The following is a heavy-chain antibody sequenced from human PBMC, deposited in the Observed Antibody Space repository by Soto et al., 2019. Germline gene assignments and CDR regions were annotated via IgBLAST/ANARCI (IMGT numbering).Heavy chain of an antibody. CDR3: ARGLESYYYYGMDV. CDR1: GFTFSDYY. CDR2: ISSRGTTI. V-gene: IGHV3-11*01. Sequence: GGSLRLSCAASGFTFSDYYMSWIRQAPGKGLEWVSYISSRGTTIYYADSVKGRFTISRDNAKNSLYMQMNSLRAEDTAVYYCARGLESYYYYGMDVWGQGTTVTVSS. J-gene: IGHJ6*02. D-gene: IGHD6-19*01.